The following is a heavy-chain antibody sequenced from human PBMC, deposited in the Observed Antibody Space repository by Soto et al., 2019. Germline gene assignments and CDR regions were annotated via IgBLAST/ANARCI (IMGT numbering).Heavy chain of an antibody. J-gene: IGHJ3*02. V-gene: IGHV3-30-3*01. CDR3: ARNSGWYAFDI. CDR1: GFTFSSYA. D-gene: IGHD6-19*01. Sequence: GSLRLSCAASGFTFSSYAMHWVRQAPGKGLEWVAVISYDGSNKYYADSVKGRFTISRDNSKNTLYLQMNSLRAEDTAVYYCARNSGWYAFDIWGQGTMVTVSS. CDR2: ISYDGSNK.